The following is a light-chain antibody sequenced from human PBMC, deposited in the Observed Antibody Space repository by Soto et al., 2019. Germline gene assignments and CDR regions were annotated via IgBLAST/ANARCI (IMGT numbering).Light chain of an antibody. CDR1: QSVRSSY. J-gene: IGKJ3*01. Sequence: EIVLTQSPGTLSLPPGERATLACRASQSVRSSYLAWYQQKPGQAPRLLIYGASTRATGIPDRFSGSGSGTDFTLTISRLEPEDFAVYYCQQYGSSPRFTFGPGTKVDIK. CDR3: QQYGSSPRFT. CDR2: GAS. V-gene: IGKV3-20*01.